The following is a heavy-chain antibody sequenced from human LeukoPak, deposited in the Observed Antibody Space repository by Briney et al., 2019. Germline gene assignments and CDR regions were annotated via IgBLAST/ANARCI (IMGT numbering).Heavy chain of an antibody. CDR2: ISYDGSNT. V-gene: IGHV3-30*04. CDR1: GFTFSSYA. D-gene: IGHD4-17*01. J-gene: IGHJ4*02. CDR3: ARDDPYGDYIDY. Sequence: GRSLRLSCAASGFTFSSYAMHWVRQAPGKGLEWVAVISYDGSNTYYADSVKGRFTISRDNSKNTLYLQMNSLRAEDTAVYYCARDDPYGDYIDYWGQGTLVTVSS.